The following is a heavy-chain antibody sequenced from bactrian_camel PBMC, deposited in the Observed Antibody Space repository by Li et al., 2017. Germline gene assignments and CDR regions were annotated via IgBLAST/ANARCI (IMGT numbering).Heavy chain of an antibody. V-gene: IGHV3S55*01. CDR2: IRNDGRA. CDR1: AYTLC. Sequence: QVQLVESGGGSVPAGGSLRLSCVASAYTLCMGWFRQAPGKEREGVAAIRNDGRASYADSVKGRFTASRDNRKAMLYLQLNSLKTEDTAMYYCATFGDYEGFIHWGQGTQVTVS. D-gene: IGHD5*01. J-gene: IGHJ4*01. CDR3: ATFGDYEGFIH.